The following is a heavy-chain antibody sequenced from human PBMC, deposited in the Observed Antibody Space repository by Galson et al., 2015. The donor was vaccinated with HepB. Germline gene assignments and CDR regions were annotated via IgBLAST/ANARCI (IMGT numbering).Heavy chain of an antibody. CDR3: ARDRYRHNLDAEY. Sequence: ETLSLTCTVSGDSISNSNYYWAWIRQPPGKGLEWIATIYHRGNTYYNPSLQHRVTISIETPRNEFYLKGNSVTAADTALYYCARDRYRHNLDAEYWGQGTLVTVSS. CDR2: IYHRGNT. CDR1: GDSISNSNYY. V-gene: IGHV4-39*01. J-gene: IGHJ4*02. D-gene: IGHD3/OR15-3a*01.